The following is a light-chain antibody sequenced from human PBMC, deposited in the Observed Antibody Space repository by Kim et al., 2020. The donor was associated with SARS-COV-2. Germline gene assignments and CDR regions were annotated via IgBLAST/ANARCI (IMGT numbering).Light chain of an antibody. Sequence: VAPGTPARLPWGGHSSGSKRLRRYLPKAGRARVLAIYFDSDRPSGMPERFSRSNSGNTATLPISRVEAGDGGDYYCEVWDSSSDHPVFGGGTQLTVL. CDR3: EVWDSSSDHPV. V-gene: IGLV3-21*04. CDR1: SSGSKR. CDR2: FDS. J-gene: IGLJ3*02.